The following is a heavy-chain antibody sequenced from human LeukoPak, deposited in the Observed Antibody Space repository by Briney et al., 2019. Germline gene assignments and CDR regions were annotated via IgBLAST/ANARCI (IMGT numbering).Heavy chain of an antibody. CDR2: ISSSSNYI. Sequence: PGGSLRLSCAASGFTFSSYTMNWVRQAPGKGLEWVSSISSSSNYIYYADSVKGRFTISRDNAKKSLYLQMNNLRDEDTAVYYCATLGTYDSWFDPWGQGPLVIVPS. CDR1: GFTFSSYT. V-gene: IGHV3-21*01. CDR3: ATLGTYDSWFDP. J-gene: IGHJ5*02. D-gene: IGHD3-3*01.